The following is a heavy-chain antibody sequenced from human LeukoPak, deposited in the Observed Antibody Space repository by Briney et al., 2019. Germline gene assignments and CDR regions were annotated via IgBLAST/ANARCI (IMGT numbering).Heavy chain of an antibody. Sequence: ASVKVSCKASGYTFTSYDINWVRQATGQGLEWMGWMNPNSGNTGYAQKFQGRVTMTRNTSISTAYMELSGLRSEDTAVYYCARGPGYCSSTSCYYYYMDVWGKGTTVTVSS. CDR3: ARGPGYCSSTSCYYYYMDV. J-gene: IGHJ6*03. CDR1: GYTFTSYD. D-gene: IGHD2-2*01. CDR2: MNPNSGNT. V-gene: IGHV1-8*01.